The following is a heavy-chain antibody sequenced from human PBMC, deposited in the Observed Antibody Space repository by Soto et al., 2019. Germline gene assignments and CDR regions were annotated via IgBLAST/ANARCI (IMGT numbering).Heavy chain of an antibody. D-gene: IGHD6-19*01. CDR3: ARSCQEVIVVAGPKDIWFDP. CDR2: IIPILDVA. CDR1: GGTFRTYT. J-gene: IGHJ5*02. V-gene: IGHV1-69*02. Sequence: QVQLVQSGAEVKRPGSSVKVSCQTSGGTFRTYTINWVRQATGQGLEWMGRIIPILDVANYAQKLQGRVTITADKSTVRAHMELRSLRAEATAVYYCARSCQEVIVVAGPKDIWFDPWIQGTLVTVSS.